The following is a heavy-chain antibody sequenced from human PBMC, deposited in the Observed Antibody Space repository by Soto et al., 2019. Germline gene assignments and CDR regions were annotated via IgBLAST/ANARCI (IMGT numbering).Heavy chain of an antibody. CDR3: ARDHSGSYLYYYYYGMDV. Sequence: SLRLSCAASGFTFSSYSMNWVRQAPGKGLEWVSSISSSSSYIYYADSVKGRFTISRDNAKNSLYLQMNSLRAEDTAVYYCARDHSGSYLYYYYYGMDVWGQGTTVTVSS. D-gene: IGHD1-26*01. CDR2: ISSSSSYI. J-gene: IGHJ6*02. V-gene: IGHV3-21*01. CDR1: GFTFSSYS.